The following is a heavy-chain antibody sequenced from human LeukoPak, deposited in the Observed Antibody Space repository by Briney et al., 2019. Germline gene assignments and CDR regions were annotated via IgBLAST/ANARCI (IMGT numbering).Heavy chain of an antibody. Sequence: GGSLRLSCEASGFTFSDYYMSWIRQAPGKGLEWVSYISSSGNIIYYADSVKGRFTVSRDNAKKSLYLQTNSLRAEDTAVYYCARDGSGSYYSAYWGQGTLVTVSS. CDR3: ARDGSGSYYSAY. D-gene: IGHD3-10*01. CDR1: GFTFSDYY. V-gene: IGHV3-11*01. J-gene: IGHJ4*02. CDR2: ISSSGNII.